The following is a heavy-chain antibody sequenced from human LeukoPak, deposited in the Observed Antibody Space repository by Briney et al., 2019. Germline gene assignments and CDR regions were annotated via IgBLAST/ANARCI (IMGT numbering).Heavy chain of an antibody. CDR2: INHDGTDK. D-gene: IGHD7-27*01. Sequence: GGSLRLSCAASGFTSTSYWMTWVRQAPGKGLHWVANINHDGTDKNYADSVKGRFTISRDNAKRSVFLQMNSLRAEDTGLYYCAREDWGPRFDPRGQGTLVTVSS. V-gene: IGHV3-7*05. CDR1: GFTSTSYW. J-gene: IGHJ5*02. CDR3: AREDWGPRFDP.